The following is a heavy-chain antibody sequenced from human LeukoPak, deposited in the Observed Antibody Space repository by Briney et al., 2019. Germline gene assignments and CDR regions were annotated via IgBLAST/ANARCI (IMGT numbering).Heavy chain of an antibody. CDR2: INSDSSAI. D-gene: IGHD5-12*01. CDR1: GFSFSSYW. Sequence: GGSLRLSCAASGFSFSSYWMSWVRQAPGKGLDWISGINSDSSAIYYADSVKGRFTISRDNAKNSLYLQMNSLRAEDTAVCYCARSYTGYDLWGQGTLVTVSS. J-gene: IGHJ4*02. V-gene: IGHV3-48*01. CDR3: ARSYTGYDL.